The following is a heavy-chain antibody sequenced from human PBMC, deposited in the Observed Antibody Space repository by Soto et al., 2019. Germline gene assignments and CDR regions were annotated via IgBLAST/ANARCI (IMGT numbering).Heavy chain of an antibody. CDR3: ATRQGGSGSWYFHY. Sequence: LGESLKISCKGSGYSFTSYWIGWVRQMPGKGLEWMGIIFPGDSDTRYSPSFHGQVTISADKSISTAYLQWSSLKASDTAIYYCATRQGGSGSWYFHYWGQGTLVTVSS. J-gene: IGHJ4*02. CDR1: GYSFTSYW. CDR2: IFPGDSDT. D-gene: IGHD3-10*01. V-gene: IGHV5-51*01.